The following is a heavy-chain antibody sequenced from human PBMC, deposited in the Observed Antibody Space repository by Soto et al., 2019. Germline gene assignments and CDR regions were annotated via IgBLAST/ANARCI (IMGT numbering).Heavy chain of an antibody. Sequence: SETLSLTCTVSGGSISSGGYYWSWIRQHPGKGLEWIGYIYYSGSTYYNPSLKSRVTISVDTSKNQFSLKLSSVTAADTAVYYWASGPLPGAARGYFDYWGQGTLVTVSS. CDR1: GGSISSGGYY. D-gene: IGHD6-6*01. CDR2: IYYSGST. V-gene: IGHV4-31*03. CDR3: ASGPLPGAARGYFDY. J-gene: IGHJ4*02.